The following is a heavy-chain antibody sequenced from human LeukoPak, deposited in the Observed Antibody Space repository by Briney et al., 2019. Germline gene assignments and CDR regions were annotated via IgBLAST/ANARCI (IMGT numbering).Heavy chain of an antibody. CDR2: INPNSGGT. CDR3: ARNYGDYVNWFDP. CDR1: GYSFTAYY. V-gene: IGHV1-2*02. J-gene: IGHJ5*02. D-gene: IGHD4-17*01. Sequence: ASVKVSCKSSGYSFTAYYVHWVRQAPGQGLEWMGWINPNSGGTNYAQKFQGRVTMTRDTSISTAYMELSRLRSDDTAVYYCARNYGDYVNWFDPWGQGTLVTVSS.